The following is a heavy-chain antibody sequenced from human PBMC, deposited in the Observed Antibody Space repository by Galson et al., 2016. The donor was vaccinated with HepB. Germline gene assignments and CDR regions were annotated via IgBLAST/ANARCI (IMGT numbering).Heavy chain of an antibody. Sequence: SLRLSCAASGFLFRSYGMHWVRQAPGKGLEWVAADSMDGRRKFYSDSVKGRFTISRDNSNNMLFLQMSSLRANDTAVYYCARRHEYCPPVGCSVDYWGQGTLVFVSS. CDR3: ARRHEYCPPVGCSVDY. J-gene: IGHJ4*02. D-gene: IGHD2/OR15-2a*01. CDR2: DSMDGRRK. CDR1: GFLFRSYG. V-gene: IGHV3-30*03.